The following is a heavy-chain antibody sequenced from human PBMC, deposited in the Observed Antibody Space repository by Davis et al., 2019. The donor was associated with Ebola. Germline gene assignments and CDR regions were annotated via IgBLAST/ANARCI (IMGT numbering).Heavy chain of an antibody. J-gene: IGHJ4*02. CDR2: ISSSSSSI. CDR3: ARDPDYSNYFMGFDY. CDR1: GFTFSSYS. D-gene: IGHD4-11*01. Sequence: PGGSLRLSCAASGFTFSSYSMNWVRQAPGKGLEWVSYISSSSSSIYYADSVKGRFTISRDNAKNSLYLQMNSLRDEDTAVYYCARDPDYSNYFMGFDYWGQGTLVTVSS. V-gene: IGHV3-48*02.